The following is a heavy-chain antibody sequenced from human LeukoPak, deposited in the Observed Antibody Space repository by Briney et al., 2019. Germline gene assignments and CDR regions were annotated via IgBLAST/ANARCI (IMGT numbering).Heavy chain of an antibody. CDR2: ISWNSGSI. J-gene: IGHJ4*02. V-gene: IGHV3-9*01. Sequence: PGRSLRLSCAASGFTFDDYAMHWVRQAPGKGLEWVSGISWNSGSIGYADSVKGRFTISRDNAKNSLYLQMNSLRAEDTALYHCAKDMGYCSSTSCYVFDYWGQGTLVTVSS. CDR3: AKDMGYCSSTSCYVFDY. CDR1: GFTFDDYA. D-gene: IGHD2-2*01.